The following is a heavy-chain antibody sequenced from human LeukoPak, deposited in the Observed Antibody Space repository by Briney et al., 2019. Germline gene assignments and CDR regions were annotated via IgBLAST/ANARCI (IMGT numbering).Heavy chain of an antibody. CDR1: GGTFSSYA. V-gene: IGHV1-69*05. CDR3: ARDSGYYGSGSHLL. Sequence: SVTVSCKASGGTFSSYAISWVRQAPGQGLEWMGRIIPIFGTANYAQKFQGRVTITTDESTSTAYMELSSLRSEDTAVYYCARDSGYYGSGSHLLWGQGTLVTVSS. D-gene: IGHD3-10*01. J-gene: IGHJ4*02. CDR2: IIPIFGTA.